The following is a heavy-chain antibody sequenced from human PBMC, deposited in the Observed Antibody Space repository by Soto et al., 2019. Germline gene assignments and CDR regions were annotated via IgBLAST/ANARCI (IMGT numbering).Heavy chain of an antibody. V-gene: IGHV3-48*03. CDR2: ISSSGSTI. D-gene: IGHD3-22*01. J-gene: IGHJ4*02. CDR3: ARGHYYDSSGYYYGAPSYFDY. CDR1: GFTFSSYE. Sequence: EVQLVESGGGLVQPGGSLRLSCAASGFTFSSYEMNWVRQAPGKGLEWVSYISSSGSTIYYADSVKGRFTISRDNSKNSLYLQMNSLRAEDTPVYYCARGHYYDSSGYYYGAPSYFDYWGQGTLVTVSS.